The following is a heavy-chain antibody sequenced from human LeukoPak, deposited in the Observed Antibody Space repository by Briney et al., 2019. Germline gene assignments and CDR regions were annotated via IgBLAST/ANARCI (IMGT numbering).Heavy chain of an antibody. CDR2: IYYSGHT. D-gene: IGHD1-26*01. Sequence: SETLSLTCTVSGGSISGHYWSWIRQPPGKGLEWIGYIYYSGHTNYIPSLKSRVTISVDTSKNQFSLNLSSVTAADTAVYYCARYVGATPPFDYWGQGTLVTVSS. V-gene: IGHV4-59*11. CDR1: GGSISGHY. CDR3: ARYVGATPPFDY. J-gene: IGHJ4*02.